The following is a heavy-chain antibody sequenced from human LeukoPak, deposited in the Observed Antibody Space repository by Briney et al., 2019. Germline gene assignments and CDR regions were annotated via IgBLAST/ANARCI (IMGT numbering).Heavy chain of an antibody. D-gene: IGHD6-13*01. Sequence: SETLSLTCTVSGGSISSYYWSWIRQPPGKGLEWIGYIYYSGSTNYNPSLKSRVTISVDTSKNQFSLKLSSVTAADTAVYYCATSTGYSSSWSHPFDSWGQGTLVTVSS. CDR1: GGSISSYY. CDR3: ATSTGYSSSWSHPFDS. J-gene: IGHJ4*02. CDR2: IYYSGST. V-gene: IGHV4-59*01.